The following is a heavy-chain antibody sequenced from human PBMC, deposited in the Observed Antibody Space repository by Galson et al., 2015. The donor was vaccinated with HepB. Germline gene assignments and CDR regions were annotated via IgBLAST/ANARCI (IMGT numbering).Heavy chain of an antibody. J-gene: IGHJ5*01. D-gene: IGHD2-2*01. CDR2: INPNSGRT. Sequence: SVKVSCKASPYTSTKYYIHWVRQAPGQGLQWVGWINPNSGRTNYAPDLQDRVTMSRDTSINTVYMDLSSLRSDDSAIYFCARAVVPAAPSDSWGQGTLVTVSS. V-gene: IGHV1-2*02. CDR3: ARAVVPAAPSDS. CDR1: PYTSTKYY.